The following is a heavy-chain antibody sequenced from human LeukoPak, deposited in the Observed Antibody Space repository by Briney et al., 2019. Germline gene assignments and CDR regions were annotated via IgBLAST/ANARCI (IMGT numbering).Heavy chain of an antibody. CDR1: GYTFTDYD. V-gene: IGHV1-2*02. Sequence: APVNVSCKASGYTFTDYDMHWVRQAPGQGLEWMGWINPNSGGTNYAQNFKGRVTMTRDTSNNTAYMELSRLRSDDAAVYYCARVVDDWDYFDYWGQGTLVTVSS. CDR3: ARVVDDWDYFDY. J-gene: IGHJ4*02. CDR2: INPNSGGT. D-gene: IGHD2-15*01.